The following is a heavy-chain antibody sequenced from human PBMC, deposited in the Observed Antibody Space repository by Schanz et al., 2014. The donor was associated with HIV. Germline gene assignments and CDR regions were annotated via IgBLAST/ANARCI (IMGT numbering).Heavy chain of an antibody. CDR1: GSFGGTW. V-gene: IGHV4-34*01. Sequence: QVQLQESGPGLVKPSETLSLTCAVYGSFGGTWWNWIRQTPGKGLEWIGEINHGGSPNYNASLKSRVTIATDASKRQFSLEVTSVTAADTAVYYCARQGEDSVAARWFSGVDVWGQGTTVIVSS. D-gene: IGHD6-6*01. CDR2: INHGGSP. J-gene: IGHJ6*02. CDR3: ARQGEDSVAARWFSGVDV.